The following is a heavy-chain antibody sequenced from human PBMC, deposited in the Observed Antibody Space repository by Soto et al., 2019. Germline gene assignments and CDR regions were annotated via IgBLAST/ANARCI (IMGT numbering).Heavy chain of an antibody. CDR2: INAGNGNT. Sequence: QVQLVESGAEVKKPGASVQVSCKASGYTFTSYAMPWVRQAPGQRLEWMGWINAGNGNTKYSQKFQGRVTITRDTSASTAYMELSSLRSEDTAVYYCARGPGYCSGGSCYDKFFDYWGQGSLVTVSS. V-gene: IGHV1-3*01. CDR1: GYTFTSYA. D-gene: IGHD2-15*01. J-gene: IGHJ4*02. CDR3: ARGPGYCSGGSCYDKFFDY.